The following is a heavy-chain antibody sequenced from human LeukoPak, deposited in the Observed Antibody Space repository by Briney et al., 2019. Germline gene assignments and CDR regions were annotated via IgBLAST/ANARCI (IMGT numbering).Heavy chain of an antibody. CDR3: ARDSSYCSGGSCYPRDY. Sequence: ASVKVSCKASGYTLTGYYMHWVRQAPGQGLEWMGWINPNSGGTNYAQKFQGRVTMTRDTSISTAYMELSRLRSDDTAVYYCARDSSYCSGGSCYPRDYWGQGTLVTVSS. D-gene: IGHD2-15*01. V-gene: IGHV1-2*02. CDR2: INPNSGGT. J-gene: IGHJ4*02. CDR1: GYTLTGYY.